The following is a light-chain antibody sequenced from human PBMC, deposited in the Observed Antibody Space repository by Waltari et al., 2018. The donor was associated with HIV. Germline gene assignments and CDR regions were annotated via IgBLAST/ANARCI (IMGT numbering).Light chain of an antibody. Sequence: QSALTQPPSASGSPGQSVPISCPGTSSYIAGYNYVSWSQQHPGKAPKLIMTEVTKRPSGVPDRFSGSKSGNTASLTVSGLQAEDEAHYYCSSYAPTNNFYVLFGGGTALTVL. CDR1: SSYIAGYNY. CDR2: EVT. CDR3: SSYAPTNNFYVL. V-gene: IGLV2-8*01. J-gene: IGLJ2*01.